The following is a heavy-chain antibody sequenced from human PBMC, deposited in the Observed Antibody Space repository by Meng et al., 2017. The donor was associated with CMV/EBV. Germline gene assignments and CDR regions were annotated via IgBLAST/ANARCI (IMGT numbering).Heavy chain of an antibody. CDR3: AREVPYYDILADDYINYYLGLDV. CDR1: GFTFSSYG. CDR2: IRYDGSNK. D-gene: IGHD3-9*01. V-gene: IGHV3-30*02. Sequence: GESLKISCAASGFTFSSYGMHWVRQGPGKGLEWVAFIRYDGSNKYYADSVKGRFTISRDNSKNTLYLQMNSLRAEDTAVYYCAREVPYYDILADDYINYYLGLDVWGQGTTVTVSS. J-gene: IGHJ6*02.